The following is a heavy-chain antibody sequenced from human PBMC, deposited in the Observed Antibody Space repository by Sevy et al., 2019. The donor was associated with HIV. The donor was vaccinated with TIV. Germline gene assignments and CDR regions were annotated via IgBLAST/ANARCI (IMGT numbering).Heavy chain of an antibody. CDR1: GFTSGDYI. V-gene: IGHV3-49*03. CDR2: IRSKTYGGTT. Sequence: GGSLRLSCTPSGFTSGDYILTWFRQAPGKGLEWVGFIRSKTYGGTTEYDASVKGRITISRDDSKNIAYLRMNSLKTEDTAVYYCTRTSYYYDSGSYFGMDVWGQGTTVTVSS. CDR3: TRTSYYYDSGSYFGMDV. D-gene: IGHD3-10*01. J-gene: IGHJ6*02.